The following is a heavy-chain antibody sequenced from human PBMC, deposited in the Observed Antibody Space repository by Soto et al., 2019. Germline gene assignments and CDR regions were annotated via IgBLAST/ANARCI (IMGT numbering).Heavy chain of an antibody. V-gene: IGHV4-39*07. CDR1: GRSISSNSYY. J-gene: IGHJ4*02. Sequence: SETLSLTCTFFGRSISSNSYYWGWIPQPPGKGLEWIGRIYYSGYTYYNPSLKSRVTISVDTSKNQFSLKLSSVTAADTAVYYCARDYYGSGSPPLGYWGQGTLVTVSS. CDR2: IYYSGYT. CDR3: ARDYYGSGSPPLGY. D-gene: IGHD3-10*01.